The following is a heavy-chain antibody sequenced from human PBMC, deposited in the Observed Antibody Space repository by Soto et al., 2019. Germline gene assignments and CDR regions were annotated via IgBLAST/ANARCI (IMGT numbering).Heavy chain of an antibody. J-gene: IGHJ4*02. D-gene: IGHD5-12*01. Sequence: PSETLSLTCTVSGGSISSGGYYWSWIRQHPGKGLEWIGYIYYSGSTYYNPSLKSRVTISVDTSKNQFSLKLSSVTAADTAVYYCARDSGYDYWVLDYWGQGTLVTVSS. CDR3: ARDSGYDYWVLDY. CDR1: GGSISSGGYY. CDR2: IYYSGST. V-gene: IGHV4-31*03.